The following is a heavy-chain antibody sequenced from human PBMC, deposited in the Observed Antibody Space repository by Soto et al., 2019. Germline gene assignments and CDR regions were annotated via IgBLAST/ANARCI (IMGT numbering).Heavy chain of an antibody. D-gene: IGHD2-2*01. CDR1: GDSISSRDHF. V-gene: IGHV4-30-4*01. CDR2: MSYSGDT. Sequence: SETLSLTCAVSGDSISSRDHFWSWIRQSPGRGLEWIGYMSYSGDTSYNASLKSRVTISMDTSKNQFSLRLTSVTAADTAVYYCAAGFCSSSRFHWFDPWGQGTLVTVSS. J-gene: IGHJ5*02. CDR3: AAGFCSSSRFHWFDP.